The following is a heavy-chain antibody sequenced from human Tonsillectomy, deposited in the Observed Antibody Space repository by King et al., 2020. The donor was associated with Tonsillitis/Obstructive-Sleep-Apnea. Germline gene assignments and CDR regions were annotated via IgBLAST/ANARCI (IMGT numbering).Heavy chain of an antibody. CDR2: ISGSGTNI. D-gene: IGHD2-15*01. CDR3: ATDRRWYFDN. V-gene: IGHV3-23*04. CDR1: GFTFNSYA. J-gene: IGHJ4*02. Sequence: VQLVESGGALVQPGGSLRLSCAASGFTFNSYALSWVRQAPGKGLEWVSTISGSGTNIYYAGSGKGRFTISRDNSKNTLYLQMNSLRAEDTAMYYCATDRRWYFDNWGQGTLVTVSS.